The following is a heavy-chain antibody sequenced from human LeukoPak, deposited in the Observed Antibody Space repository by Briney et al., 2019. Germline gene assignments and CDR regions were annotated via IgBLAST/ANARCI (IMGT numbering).Heavy chain of an antibody. CDR1: GGTFSSYA. CDR3: ASNPWTTAPINYYYGMDV. Sequence: GSSVKVSCKASGGTFSSYAISWVRQAPGQGLEWMGRINPILGIANYAQKFQGRVTNTAGKSTSTAYMELSSLRSEDTAVYYCASNPWTTAPINYYYGMDVWGQGTTVTVSS. J-gene: IGHJ6*02. CDR2: INPILGIA. D-gene: IGHD4-17*01. V-gene: IGHV1-69*04.